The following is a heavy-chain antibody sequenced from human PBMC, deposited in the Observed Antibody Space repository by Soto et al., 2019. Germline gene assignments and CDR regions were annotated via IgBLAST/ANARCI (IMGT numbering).Heavy chain of an antibody. J-gene: IGHJ5*02. D-gene: IGHD1-26*01. CDR3: ARDQSGRDLVWWFDP. CDR2: IDPTGGNR. CDR1: GYSITYNY. Sequence: QAQLVQSAAEVKKPGASVKVSCKASGYSITYNYMHWVRQAPGKGLEWMGTIDPTGGNRNYAQKFQGRLTMTRDPSTSTVYMELSSLTSDDTAVYYCARDQSGRDLVWWFDPCGQGTLVTVSS. V-gene: IGHV1-46*01.